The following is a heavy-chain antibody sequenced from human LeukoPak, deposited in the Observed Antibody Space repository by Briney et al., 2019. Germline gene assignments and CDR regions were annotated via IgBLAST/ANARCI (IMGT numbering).Heavy chain of an antibody. CDR1: GGTFSSYA. CDR2: IIPIFGTA. CDR3: ARESTGSIFGVVPHAFDI. J-gene: IGHJ3*02. V-gene: IGHV1-69*13. D-gene: IGHD3-3*01. Sequence: GASVKVSCKASGGTFSSYAISWVRQAPGQGLEWMGGIIPIFGTANYAQKFQGRVTITADESTSTAYMELSSLRSEDTAVYYCARESTGSIFGVVPHAFDIWGQGTMVTVSS.